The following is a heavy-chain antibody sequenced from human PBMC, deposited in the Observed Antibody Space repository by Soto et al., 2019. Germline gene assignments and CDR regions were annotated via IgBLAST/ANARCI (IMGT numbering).Heavy chain of an antibody. CDR2: VNEHGTDS. CDR3: ARVAVVTRGIDY. CDR1: GFTFSDSW. J-gene: IGHJ4*02. V-gene: IGHV3-74*01. D-gene: IGHD6-19*01. Sequence: PXGSLGLSCVASGFTFSDSWMHGVRQAPGKGLVWVSRVNEHGTDSNYADSVKGRFTISRDNAKNTVYLQMNGLRAEDTAVYYCARVAVVTRGIDYWGQGTLVTVSS.